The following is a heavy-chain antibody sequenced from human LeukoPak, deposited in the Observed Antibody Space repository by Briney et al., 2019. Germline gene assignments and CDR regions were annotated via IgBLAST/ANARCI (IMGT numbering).Heavy chain of an antibody. Sequence: ASVKVSCKASGYTFTSYGISWVRQAPGQGLEWMGWISAYNGNTNYAQKLQGRVTMTTDTSTSTAYMELSSLRSEDTAVYYCARETVVVVAATEKINYYYYGMDVWGQGTTVTVSS. V-gene: IGHV1-18*01. J-gene: IGHJ6*02. CDR2: ISAYNGNT. CDR3: ARETVVVVAATEKINYYYYGMDV. D-gene: IGHD2-15*01. CDR1: GYTFTSYG.